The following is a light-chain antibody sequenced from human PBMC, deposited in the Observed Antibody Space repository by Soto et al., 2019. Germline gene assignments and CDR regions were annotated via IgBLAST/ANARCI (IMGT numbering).Light chain of an antibody. CDR3: QQANTFPPWT. CDR2: AAA. J-gene: IGKJ1*01. CDR1: QNIASW. Sequence: DLQMTQSPSSVSASVGDRVTITCRASQNIASWLAWYHQKPGKAPKLRIYAAASLQSGVPSRFSGSGSGTDFTLTISSLQPEDFATYYCQQANTFPPWTFGQGTKVEIK. V-gene: IGKV1-12*01.